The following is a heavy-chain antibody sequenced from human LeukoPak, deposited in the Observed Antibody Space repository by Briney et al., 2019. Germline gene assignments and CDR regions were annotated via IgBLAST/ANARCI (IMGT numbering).Heavy chain of an antibody. CDR3: ARGIAVAGIDY. J-gene: IGHJ4*02. D-gene: IGHD6-19*01. CDR1: GGSFSGYY. V-gene: IGHV4-34*01. CDR2: INHSGST. Sequence: SETLSLTCAVYGGSFSGYYWSWIRQPPGKGLEWIGEINHSGSTNYNPSLKSRVTISVDTSKNQFSLKLSSVTAADTAVYYCARGIAVAGIDYWGQGTLVTVSS.